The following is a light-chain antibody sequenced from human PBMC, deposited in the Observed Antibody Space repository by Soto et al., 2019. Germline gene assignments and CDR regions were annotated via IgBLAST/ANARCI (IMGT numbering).Light chain of an antibody. CDR1: SSNFGAGYD. CDR3: QSYDSSLSGHVV. J-gene: IGLJ2*01. Sequence: QSVLTQPPSVSGAPGQRVTISCTGSSSNFGAGYDVHWYQRLPGTAPKVLIYGNNNRPSGVPARFSASKSGTSASLTITGLQTEDEADYYCQSYDSSLSGHVVFGGGTQLTVL. V-gene: IGLV1-40*01. CDR2: GNN.